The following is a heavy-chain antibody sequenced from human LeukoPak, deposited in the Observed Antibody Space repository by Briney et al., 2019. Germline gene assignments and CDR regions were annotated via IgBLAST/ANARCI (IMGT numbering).Heavy chain of an antibody. CDR1: GGSISSYY. CDR3: ARRGGFFCNGNKRYHYYFDY. CDR2: IYYSGST. V-gene: IGHV4-59*08. D-gene: IGHD2/OR15-2a*01. Sequence: SETLSLTCTVSGGSISSYYWSWIRQPPGKGLEWVGYIYYSGSTNYNPSLKSRVTMSVDASKKQFSLKLSSVTAADTAVYYCARRGGFFCNGNKRYHYYFDYWGQGTLVTVSS. J-gene: IGHJ4*02.